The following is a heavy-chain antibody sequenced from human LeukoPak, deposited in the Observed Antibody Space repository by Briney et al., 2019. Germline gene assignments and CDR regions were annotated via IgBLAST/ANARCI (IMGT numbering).Heavy chain of an antibody. J-gene: IGHJ5*02. CDR1: GGTFSSYA. CDR2: IIPIFGTA. V-gene: IGHV1-69*13. Sequence: SVKVSCKASGGTFSSYATSWVRQAPGQGLEWMGGIIPIFGTANYAQKFQGRVTITADESTSTAYMELSSLRSEDTAVCYCARRREVGATIHWFDHWGQGTLVTVSS. CDR3: ARRREVGATIHWFDH. D-gene: IGHD1-26*01.